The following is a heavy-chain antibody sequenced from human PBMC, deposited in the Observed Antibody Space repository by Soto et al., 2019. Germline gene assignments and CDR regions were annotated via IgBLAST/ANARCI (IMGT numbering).Heavy chain of an antibody. CDR1: GYTFTSYG. Sequence: ASVKVSCKASGYTFTSYGISGGRQAPGQGLEGMGWISAYNGNTNYAQELRGRVTRTTDTSTGTAYMARRGLTSDDTAVYHSARDYGAGDCWSGYSTRYYSSMDVWGKGTTVTVS. CDR2: ISAYNGNT. V-gene: IGHV1-18*01. D-gene: IGHD3-3*01. CDR3: ARDYGAGDCWSGYSTRYYSSMDV. J-gene: IGHJ6*03.